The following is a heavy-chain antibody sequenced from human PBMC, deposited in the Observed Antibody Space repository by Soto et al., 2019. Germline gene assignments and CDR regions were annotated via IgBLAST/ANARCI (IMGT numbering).Heavy chain of an antibody. J-gene: IGHJ6*02. CDR1: GYTFTCYY. Sequence: XSVKVSCKGSGYTFTCYYMHWVRQAPGQGLEWMGWINPNSGGTNYAQKFQGWVTMTRDTSISTAYMELSRLRSDDTAVYYCAREKGSSGMDVWGQGTTVTVSS. V-gene: IGHV1-2*04. CDR3: AREKGSSGMDV. CDR2: INPNSGGT.